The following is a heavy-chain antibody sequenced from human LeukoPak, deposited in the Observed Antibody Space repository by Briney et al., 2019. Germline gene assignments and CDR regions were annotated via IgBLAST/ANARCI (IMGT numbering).Heavy chain of an antibody. CDR1: GYTFTSYG. V-gene: IGHV1-18*01. Sequence: ASVKVSCKASGYTFTSYGISWVRQAPGQGLEWMGWISAYNGNTNYAQKLQGRVTMTTDTSTSTAYMELRSLRSDDTAVYYCARVRHIVVVPAAKAPYYYYYMDVWGKGTMVTVSS. J-gene: IGHJ6*03. CDR3: ARVRHIVVVPAAKAPYYYYYMDV. D-gene: IGHD2-2*01. CDR2: ISAYNGNT.